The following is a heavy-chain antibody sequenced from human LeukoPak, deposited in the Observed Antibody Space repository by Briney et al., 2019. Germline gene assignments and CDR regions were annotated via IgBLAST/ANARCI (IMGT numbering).Heavy chain of an antibody. V-gene: IGHV4-59*01. Sequence: PSETLSLTCSVSDDSITMYYWTWIRQPPGKGLEWIGYIYYSGSTNYNPSLKSRVTISVDTSKNQFSLKLRSVTAADTAVYYCARVTGYMIEDYFDYWGQGTLVTVSS. CDR2: IYYSGST. D-gene: IGHD3-22*01. J-gene: IGHJ4*02. CDR3: ARVTGYMIEDYFDY. CDR1: DDSITMYY.